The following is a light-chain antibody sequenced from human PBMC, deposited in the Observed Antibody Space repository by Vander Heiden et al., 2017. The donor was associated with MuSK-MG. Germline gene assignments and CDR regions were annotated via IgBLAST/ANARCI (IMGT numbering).Light chain of an antibody. J-gene: IGKJ1*01. CDR1: QSISSY. CDR2: AAS. Sequence: DIQMTQSPSSLSASVGDRVTITCRASQSISSYLNWYQQKPGKAPKLLIYAASSFQSGVPSRFSGSGSGTDFTLTISMLQPEDFATYYCQQSYSTPRTFGQGTKVEIK. V-gene: IGKV1-39*01. CDR3: QQSYSTPRT.